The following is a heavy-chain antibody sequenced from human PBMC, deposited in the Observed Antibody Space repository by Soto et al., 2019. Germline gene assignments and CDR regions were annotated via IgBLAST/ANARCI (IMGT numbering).Heavy chain of an antibody. Sequence: QVRLVQSGAEVKKPGASVKVSCRASGYMFTSYDINWVRQAAGQGLEWLGRMNPNNGKTEYAQKFQGRLTMTRDTSISTVYMELSSLTSEATAVYYCAKDFGGLYNWFDPWGQGTLVTVSS. CDR2: MNPNNGKT. CDR3: AKDFGGLYNWFDP. D-gene: IGHD3-16*01. V-gene: IGHV1-8*01. J-gene: IGHJ5*02. CDR1: GYMFTSYD.